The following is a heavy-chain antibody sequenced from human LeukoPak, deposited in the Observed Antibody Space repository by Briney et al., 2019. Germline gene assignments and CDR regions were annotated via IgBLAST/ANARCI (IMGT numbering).Heavy chain of an antibody. CDR2: IIPILGIA. CDR3: ARDFGDYDAFDI. CDR1: GGTFSSYA. V-gene: IGHV1-69*04. J-gene: IGHJ3*02. D-gene: IGHD4-17*01. Sequence: SVKVPCKASGGTFSSYAISWVRQAPGQGLEWMGRIIPILGIANYAQKFQGRVTITADKSTSTAYMELSSLRSEDTAVYYCARDFGDYDAFDIWGQGTMVTVSS.